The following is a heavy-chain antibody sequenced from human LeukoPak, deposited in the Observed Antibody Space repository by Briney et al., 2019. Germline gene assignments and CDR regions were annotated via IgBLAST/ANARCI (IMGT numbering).Heavy chain of an antibody. CDR2: INPSGGST. CDR3: ARGGYGDRIDY. CDR1: GYTFIRYY. D-gene: IGHD4-17*01. J-gene: IGHJ4*02. V-gene: IGHV1-46*01. Sequence: ASVKVSCKASGYTFIRYYMHGVRQAPGQGLEWMGIINPSGGSTSYAQKFQGRVTMTRDTSTSTVYMELSRLRSEDTAAYYCARGGYGDRIDYWGQGTLVSVSS.